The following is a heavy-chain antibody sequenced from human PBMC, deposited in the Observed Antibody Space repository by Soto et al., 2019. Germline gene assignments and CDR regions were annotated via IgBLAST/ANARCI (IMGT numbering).Heavy chain of an antibody. Sequence: SVKVSCKASGGTFSSYTISWVRQAPGQGLEWMGRIIPILGIANYAQKFQGRVTITADKSTSTAYMELSSLRSEDTAVYYCARAGCSGGSCYSRYYYYMDVWGKGTTVTVSS. CDR3: ARAGCSGGSCYSRYYYYMDV. CDR1: GGTFSSYT. D-gene: IGHD2-15*01. J-gene: IGHJ6*03. CDR2: IIPILGIA. V-gene: IGHV1-69*02.